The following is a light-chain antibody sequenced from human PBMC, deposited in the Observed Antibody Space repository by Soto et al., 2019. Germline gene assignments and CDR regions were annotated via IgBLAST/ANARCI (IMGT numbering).Light chain of an antibody. Sequence: EVVLTQSPGTLSLSPGERATLSCRASQSVSSSYLAWYHQKPGQAPRLLIYGASNRATGIPDRFSGSGSGTDFTLTISRLEPADFAVYYCQQYGSSPSWTFGQGTKVEIK. CDR2: GAS. CDR1: QSVSSSY. V-gene: IGKV3-20*01. CDR3: QQYGSSPSWT. J-gene: IGKJ1*01.